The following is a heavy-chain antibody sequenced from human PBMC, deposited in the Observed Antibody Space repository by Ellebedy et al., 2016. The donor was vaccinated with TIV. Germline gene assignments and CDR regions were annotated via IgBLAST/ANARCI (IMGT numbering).Heavy chain of an antibody. CDR3: AKEPEDTAMSMDV. CDR1: GFTFSSFS. J-gene: IGHJ6*02. CDR2: VRGSDGNI. Sequence: GGSLRLSCTASGFTFSSFSMSWVRQAPGKGLEWVSAVRGSDGNIYYANSVRGRFTISRDNSKNTLYLQMNSLRAEDTAVYYCAKEPEDTAMSMDVWGQGTTVTVSS. D-gene: IGHD5-18*01. V-gene: IGHV3-23*01.